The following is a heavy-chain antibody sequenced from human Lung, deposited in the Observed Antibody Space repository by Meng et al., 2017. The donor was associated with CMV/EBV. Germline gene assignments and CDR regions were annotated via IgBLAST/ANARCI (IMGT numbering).Heavy chain of an antibody. CDR2: FDPEDGET. CDR1: GYSLTEFP. Sequence: ASVXVSCKVSGYSLTEFPMHWVRQAPGKGPEWMGGFDPEDGETFYGQKFQGRVTMTEDTSTDTAYMELSSLSSEDTAVYYCATGEGDRPLRAPYFDYWGQGTXVTVSS. CDR3: ATGEGDRPLRAPYFDY. V-gene: IGHV1-24*01. J-gene: IGHJ4*02. D-gene: IGHD1-26*01.